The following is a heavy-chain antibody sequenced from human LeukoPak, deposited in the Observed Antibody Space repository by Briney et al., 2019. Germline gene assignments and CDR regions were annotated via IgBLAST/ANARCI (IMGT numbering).Heavy chain of an antibody. Sequence: GGSLRLSCAASGFTFSSYSMNWVRQAPGKGLAWVAVISYDGNNKYYADSVKGRFTISRDNSKNTLYLQMNSLRAEDTAVYYCASLLYSRDPFDGSTPGDYWGQGTLVTVSS. CDR1: GFTFSSYS. CDR2: ISYDGNNK. V-gene: IGHV3-30*03. J-gene: IGHJ4*02. D-gene: IGHD6-13*01. CDR3: ASLLYSRDPFDGSTPGDY.